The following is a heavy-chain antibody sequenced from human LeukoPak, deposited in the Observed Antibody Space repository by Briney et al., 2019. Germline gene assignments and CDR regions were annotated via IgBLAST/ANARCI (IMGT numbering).Heavy chain of an antibody. D-gene: IGHD6-13*01. CDR3: ARASPHWYLDY. CDR2: IKQDGSEK. J-gene: IGHJ4*02. Sequence: GGSLRLSCAASGFTFSSYWMSWVRQAPGKGLEWVANIKQDGSEKYYVDSVKGQFTISRDNAKNSLYLQMNSLRAEDTAVYYCARASPHWYLDYWGQGTLVIVSS. CDR1: GFTFSSYW. V-gene: IGHV3-7*01.